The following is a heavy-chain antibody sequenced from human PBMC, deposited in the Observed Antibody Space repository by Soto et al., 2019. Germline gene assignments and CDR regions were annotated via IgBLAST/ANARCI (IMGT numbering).Heavy chain of an antibody. CDR2: INSDASHT. Sequence: GGALRLSCAASGFTFSTHWMHWIRQVPGKGLEWVSRINSDASHTYYADSVQGRFTISRDNAKNSLYLQMNSLRAEDTAVYYCARVQYSSSWTPGDFDIWGQGTRVTVSS. V-gene: IGHV3-21*01. CDR1: GFTFSTHW. J-gene: IGHJ3*02. D-gene: IGHD6-13*01. CDR3: ARVQYSSSWTPGDFDI.